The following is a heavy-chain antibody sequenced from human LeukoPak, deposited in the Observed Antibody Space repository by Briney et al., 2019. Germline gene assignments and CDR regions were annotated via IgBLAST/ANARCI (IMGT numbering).Heavy chain of an antibody. V-gene: IGHV4-30-4*01. CDR1: GGSISSGDYY. D-gene: IGHD3-22*01. J-gene: IGHJ5*02. CDR3: ARDYYDSSGYYHWFDP. Sequence: SQTLSLTCTVSGGSISSGDYYWSWIRQPPGTGLEWIGYIYYSGSTYYNPSLKSRVTISVDTSKNQFSLKLSSVTAADTAVYYCARDYYDSSGYYHWFDPWGQGTLVTVSS. CDR2: IYYSGST.